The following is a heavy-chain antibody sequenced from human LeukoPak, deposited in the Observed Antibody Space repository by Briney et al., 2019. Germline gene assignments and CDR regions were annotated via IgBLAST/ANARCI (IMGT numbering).Heavy chain of an antibody. CDR3: ARNPGFGFPRYVYFDY. J-gene: IGHJ4*02. V-gene: IGHV4-39*07. Sequence: PSETLSLTCIVSGDSISSSSSYWGWIRQPPGTGLEWIGNFYYTGSTYYNPSLKSRVTISVDTSKNQFSLKLSSVTAADTAVYYCARNPGFGFPRYVYFDYWGQGTLVTVSS. CDR2: FYYTGST. CDR1: GDSISSSSSY. D-gene: IGHD3-10*01.